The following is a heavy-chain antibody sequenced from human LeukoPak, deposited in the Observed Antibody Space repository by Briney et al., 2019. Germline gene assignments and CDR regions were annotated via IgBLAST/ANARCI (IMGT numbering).Heavy chain of an antibody. J-gene: IGHJ4*02. D-gene: IGHD6-13*01. CDR2: MNPNIGNT. V-gene: IGHV1-8*01. CDR3: ARGPPDIAAPFYYYFDY. Sequence: ASVKVSCKASGHTFTSYDINWVRQATGQGLEWMGWMNPNIGNTGYTQKFQGRVTMTRNTSISTGYMELSSLRSEDTAVYYCARGPPDIAAPFYYYFDYWGQGTLVTVSS. CDR1: GHTFTSYD.